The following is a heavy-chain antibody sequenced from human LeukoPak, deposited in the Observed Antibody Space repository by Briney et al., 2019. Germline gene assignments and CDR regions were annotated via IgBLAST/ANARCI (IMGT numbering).Heavy chain of an antibody. CDR3: ARGWYSGRHFDY. CDR2: IIPIFGTA. D-gene: IGHD1-26*01. J-gene: IGHJ4*02. V-gene: IGHV1-69*05. Sequence: SVKVSCKASGGTFSSYAISWVRQAPGQGLEWMGGIIPIFGTANYAQRFQGRVTITRDISASTAYMELSSLRSEDMAVYYCARGWYSGRHFDYWGQGTLVTVSS. CDR1: GGTFSSYA.